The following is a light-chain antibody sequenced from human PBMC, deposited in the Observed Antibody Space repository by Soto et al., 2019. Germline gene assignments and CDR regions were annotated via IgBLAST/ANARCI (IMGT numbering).Light chain of an antibody. CDR2: GAS. V-gene: IGKV3-15*01. J-gene: IGKJ4*01. Sequence: EIVMTQSPATLYVSPGERATLSCRASQRINNDLAWYQQRPGQVPRLLIYGASSRATGIPARFSGSGSGTEFTLAISSLQSEDFAVYYCQQYSDWPLTFGGGTNVQIQ. CDR1: QRINND. CDR3: QQYSDWPLT.